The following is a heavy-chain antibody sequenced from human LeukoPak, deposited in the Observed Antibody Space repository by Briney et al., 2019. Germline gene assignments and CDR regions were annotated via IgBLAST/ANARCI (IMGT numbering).Heavy chain of an antibody. V-gene: IGHV4-4*02. D-gene: IGHD6-13*01. J-gene: IGHJ5*02. CDR1: GAFITNSHW. CDR2: IYHSGST. Sequence: SGTLSLTCAVSGAFITNSHWWSWARQPPGKGLEWIGEIYHSGSTNYNPSLKSRVTISVDKSKNQFSLKLSSVTAADTAVYYCARKISAAGSRWFDPWGQGTLVTVSS. CDR3: ARKISAAGSRWFDP.